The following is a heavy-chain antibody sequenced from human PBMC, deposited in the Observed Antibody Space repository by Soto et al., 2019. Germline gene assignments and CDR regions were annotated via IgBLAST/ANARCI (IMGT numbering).Heavy chain of an antibody. Sequence: QVQLVQSGAEVKKPGSSVKVSCKASGGTFSSYAISWVRQAPGQGLEWMGGIIPIFGTANYAQKFQGRVTITADESTRTAYMELISLRSEDTAVYYCARENSSSWPPYYYGMDVWGQGTTVTVSS. J-gene: IGHJ6*02. CDR3: ARENSSSWPPYYYGMDV. CDR1: GGTFSSYA. CDR2: IIPIFGTA. D-gene: IGHD6-13*01. V-gene: IGHV1-69*12.